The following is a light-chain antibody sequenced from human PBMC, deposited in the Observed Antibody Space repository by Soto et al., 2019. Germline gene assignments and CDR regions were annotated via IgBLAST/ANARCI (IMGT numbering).Light chain of an antibody. CDR3: QQYYNSPRT. Sequence: EVVMTQSPATLSVSPGDTATLSCRASQSISSLLAWYQQRPGQSPRLLIYGASTRATGVPARFRGSGSETEFTLTINGLQSEDFGSYYCQQYYNSPRTFGQGTKVEIK. V-gene: IGKV3-15*01. CDR1: QSISSL. J-gene: IGKJ1*01. CDR2: GAS.